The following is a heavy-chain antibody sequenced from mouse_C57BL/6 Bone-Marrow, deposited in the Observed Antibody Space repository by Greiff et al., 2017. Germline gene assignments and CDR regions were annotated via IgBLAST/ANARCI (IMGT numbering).Heavy chain of an antibody. V-gene: IGHV1-7*01. CDR2: INPSNGYT. CDR3: EGTSGYSDY. CDR1: GYTFTSYW. J-gene: IGHJ2*01. Sequence: QVQLQQPGAELAKPGASVKLSCKASGYTFTSYWMHWVKQRPGPGLEWIGNINPSNGYTKYNQKFKDKATVTADKSSSTAYMQLSSLTYEDSAVYYCEGTSGYSDYWGQGTTLTVSS. D-gene: IGHD1-1*01.